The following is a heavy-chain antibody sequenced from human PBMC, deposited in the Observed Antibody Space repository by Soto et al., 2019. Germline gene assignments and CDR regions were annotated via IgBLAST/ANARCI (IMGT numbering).Heavy chain of an antibody. CDR2: ISSSSSYI. CDR1: GFTFSSYS. Sequence: EVQLVESGGGLVKPGGSLRLSCAASGFTFSSYSMNWVRQAPGKGLEWVSSISSSSSYIYYADSVKGRFTISRDNAKNSLYLQMNSLRAEDTAVYYCASAHYDSSGYSSNAFDIWGQGTMVTVSS. CDR3: ASAHYDSSGYSSNAFDI. J-gene: IGHJ3*02. V-gene: IGHV3-21*01. D-gene: IGHD3-22*01.